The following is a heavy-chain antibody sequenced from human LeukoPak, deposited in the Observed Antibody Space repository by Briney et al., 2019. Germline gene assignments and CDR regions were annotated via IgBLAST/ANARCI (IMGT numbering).Heavy chain of an antibody. J-gene: IGHJ4*02. Sequence: SVKVSFKASGGTFSSYAISWVRQAPGQGLEWMGRIIPIFGTANYAQKFQGRVTITTDESTSTAYMELSSLRSEDTAVYYCARNGDWAPFDYWGQGTLVTASS. CDR1: GGTFSSYA. CDR3: ARNGDWAPFDY. D-gene: IGHD4-17*01. V-gene: IGHV1-69*05. CDR2: IIPIFGTA.